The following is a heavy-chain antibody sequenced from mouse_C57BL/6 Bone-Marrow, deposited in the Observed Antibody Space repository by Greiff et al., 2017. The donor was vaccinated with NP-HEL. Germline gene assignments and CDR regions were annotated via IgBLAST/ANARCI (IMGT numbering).Heavy chain of an antibody. CDR1: GFTFSDYY. Sequence: EVKLVESEGGLVQPGSSMKLSCTASGFTFSDYYMAWVRQVPEKGLEWVANINYDGSSTYYLDSLKSRFIISRDNAKNILYLQMSSLKSEDTATYYCARGSHYYGSHYFDYWGQGTTLTVSS. D-gene: IGHD1-1*01. V-gene: IGHV5-16*01. J-gene: IGHJ2*01. CDR3: ARGSHYYGSHYFDY. CDR2: INYDGSST.